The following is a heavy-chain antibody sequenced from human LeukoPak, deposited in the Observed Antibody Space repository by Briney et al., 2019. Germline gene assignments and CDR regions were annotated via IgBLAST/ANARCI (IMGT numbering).Heavy chain of an antibody. CDR2: INAGNGNT. CDR1: GYTFTSYA. D-gene: IGHD5-24*01. Sequence: ASVKVSCKASGYTFTSYAMHWVRQAPGQRLEWMGWINAGNGNTKYTQKFQGRVTITRDTSASTAYMELSSLRSEDTAVYYCARPSRWLQYLYFDYWGQGTLVTVSS. CDR3: ARPSRWLQYLYFDY. V-gene: IGHV1-3*01. J-gene: IGHJ4*02.